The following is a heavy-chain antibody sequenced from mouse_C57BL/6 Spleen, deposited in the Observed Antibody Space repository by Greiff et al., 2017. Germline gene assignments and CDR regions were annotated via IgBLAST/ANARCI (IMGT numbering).Heavy chain of an antibody. V-gene: IGHV1-64*01. CDR1: GYTFTSYW. D-gene: IGHD1-1*01. CDR2: IHPNSGST. J-gene: IGHJ1*03. CDR3: AREGYGSSYRYFDV. Sequence: VQLQQPGAELVKPGASVKLSCKASGYTFTSYWMHWVKQRPGQGLEWIGMIHPNSGSTNYNEKFKSKATLTVDKSSSTAYMQLSSLTSEDSAVYYCAREGYGSSYRYFDVWGTGTTVTVSS.